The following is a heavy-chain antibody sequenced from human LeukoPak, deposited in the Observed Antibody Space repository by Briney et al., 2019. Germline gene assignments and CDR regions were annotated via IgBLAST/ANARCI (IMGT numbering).Heavy chain of an antibody. J-gene: IGHJ6*02. CDR1: GFTFSSYS. V-gene: IGHV3-21*01. Sequence: GGSLRLSCAASGFTFSSYSMNWVRQAPGKGLEWVSSISSSSSYIYYADSVKGRFTISRDNAKNSLYLQMNSLRAEDTAVYYCARGDFNSGSYYYGMDVWGQGTTVTVSS. CDR2: ISSSSSYI. CDR3: ARGDFNSGSYYYGMDV. D-gene: IGHD1-26*01.